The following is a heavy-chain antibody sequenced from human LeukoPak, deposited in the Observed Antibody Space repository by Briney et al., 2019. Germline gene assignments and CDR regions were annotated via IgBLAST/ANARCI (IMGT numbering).Heavy chain of an antibody. CDR1: GGSISSYY. Sequence: SETLSLTCTVSGGSISSYYWSWIRQPPGKGLEWIGYIYYSGSTNYNPSLKSRVTISVDTSKNQFSLKLSSVTAADTAVYYCTSGDYDFWSQPPPFDYWGQGTLVTVSS. CDR2: IYYSGST. D-gene: IGHD3-3*01. J-gene: IGHJ4*02. CDR3: TSGDYDFWSQPPPFDY. V-gene: IGHV4-59*01.